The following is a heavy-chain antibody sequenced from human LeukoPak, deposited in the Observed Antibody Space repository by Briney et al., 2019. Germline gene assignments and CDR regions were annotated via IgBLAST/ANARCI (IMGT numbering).Heavy chain of an antibody. D-gene: IGHD4-23*01. CDR3: AKEGRWLDS. CDR2: ISGSGGST. V-gene: IGHV3-23*01. J-gene: IGHJ4*02. Sequence: PGGSLRLSCAASGFTFSSYAMSWVRQAPGKGLEWVSAISGSGGSTYYADSVKGRFTTSRDNSKNTLYLQINSLRTEDTAVYFCAKEGRWLDSWGQGTLVTVSS. CDR1: GFTFSSYA.